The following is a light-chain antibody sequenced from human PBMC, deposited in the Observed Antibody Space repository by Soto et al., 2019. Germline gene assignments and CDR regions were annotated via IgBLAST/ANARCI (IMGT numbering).Light chain of an antibody. CDR1: QGISSY. J-gene: IGKJ4*01. Sequence: IQMTQFPSTPSASVGHRVTITFRAGQGISSYLTWYQQKPRKAPKIMIFAASTLQSGVPSRFSGSGSGTDFTLTISSLQTEELTTYDSQQTESYPSTFGGGTKVDIK. CDR2: AAS. CDR3: QQTESYPST. V-gene: IGKV1-9*01.